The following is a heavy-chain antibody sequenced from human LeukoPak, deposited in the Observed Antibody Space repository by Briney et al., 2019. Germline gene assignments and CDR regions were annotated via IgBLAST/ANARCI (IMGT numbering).Heavy chain of an antibody. V-gene: IGHV3-73*01. J-gene: IGHJ4*02. CDR1: GFTFSGSA. CDR2: IRSKANSYAT. D-gene: IGHD3-22*01. Sequence: GGSLRLSCAASGFTFSGSAMHWVRQASGKGLEWVGRIRSKANSYATAYAASVKGRFTISRDDSKNTAYLQMNSLKTEDTAVYYCTRHGASSGYYVDYWGQGTLVTVSS. CDR3: TRHGASSGYYVDY.